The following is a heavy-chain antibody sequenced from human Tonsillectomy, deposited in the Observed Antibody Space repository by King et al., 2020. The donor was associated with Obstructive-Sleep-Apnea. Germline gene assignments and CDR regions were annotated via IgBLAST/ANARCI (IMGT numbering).Heavy chain of an antibody. V-gene: IGHV3-30*02. CDR3: AKEEAFDI. CDR2: IRYDGSNK. CDR1: GFTFSSYG. Sequence: VQLVESGGGVVQPGRSLRLSCAASGFTFSSYGMHWVRQAPGKGLEWVAFIRYDGSNKYYADSVKGRFTISRDNSKDKLYLQMNSLRAEDTAVYYCAKEEAFDIWGQGTMVTVSS. J-gene: IGHJ3*02.